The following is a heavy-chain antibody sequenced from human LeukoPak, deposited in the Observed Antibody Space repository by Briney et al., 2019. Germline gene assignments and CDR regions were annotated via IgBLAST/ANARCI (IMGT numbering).Heavy chain of an antibody. D-gene: IGHD3-3*02. CDR2: INPSGGVS. CDR3: ARAIGLADVDFDY. CDR1: GYTFTSYY. Sequence: ASVKVSCKASGYTFTSYYLHWVRQAPGQGLEWMGMINPSGGVSNYAQKFQGRVTMTRDTSTSTAYMEVSSLRSEDTAVYYCARAIGLADVDFDYWGQGIPVTVSS. J-gene: IGHJ4*02. V-gene: IGHV1-46*01.